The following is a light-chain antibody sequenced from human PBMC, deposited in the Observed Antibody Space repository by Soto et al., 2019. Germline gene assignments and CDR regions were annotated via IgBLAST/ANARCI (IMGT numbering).Light chain of an antibody. Sequence: ESVLTQSPGTLSLSPGERATLSCRASQRVSSNYLAWYQQKPGQAPRLLIYGASTRATGIPDRFSGSGSGTDFTLTISRLEPEDSAVYYCQQYGSSPTWTFGQGTKVDIK. CDR3: QQYGSSPTWT. CDR1: QRVSSNY. J-gene: IGKJ1*01. V-gene: IGKV3-20*01. CDR2: GAS.